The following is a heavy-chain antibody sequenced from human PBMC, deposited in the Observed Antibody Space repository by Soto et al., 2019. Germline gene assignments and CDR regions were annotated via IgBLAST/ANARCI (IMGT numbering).Heavy chain of an antibody. Sequence: GESLKISCKGSGYSFTSYWIGWVRQMPGKGLEWMGIIYPGDSDTRYSPSFQGQVTISADKSISTAYLQWSSLKASDTAMYYCARSAWGTAIRYYYYGMDVWGQGTTVIVSS. J-gene: IGHJ6*02. V-gene: IGHV5-51*01. CDR1: GYSFTSYW. D-gene: IGHD2-21*02. CDR3: ARSAWGTAIRYYYYGMDV. CDR2: IYPGDSDT.